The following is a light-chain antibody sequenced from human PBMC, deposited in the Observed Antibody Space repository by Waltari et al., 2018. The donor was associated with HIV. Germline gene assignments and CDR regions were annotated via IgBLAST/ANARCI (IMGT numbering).Light chain of an antibody. CDR1: QSISSW. CDR3: QQYNTYPYT. Sequence: MGTITCRASQSISSWLAWYQQKPGKAPKLLIYKASSLESGVPSRFSGSGSGTEFTLTISSLQPDDFATYYCQQYNTYPYTFGQGTKLEIK. CDR2: KAS. V-gene: IGKV1-5*03. J-gene: IGKJ2*01.